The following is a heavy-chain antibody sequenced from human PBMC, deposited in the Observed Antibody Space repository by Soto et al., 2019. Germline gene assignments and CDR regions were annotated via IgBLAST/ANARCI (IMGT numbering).Heavy chain of an antibody. D-gene: IGHD4-17*01. CDR2: IYSGGST. CDR3: ARKDYGNWFDP. CDR1: GFTVSSNY. V-gene: IGHV3-53*02. Sequence: EVQLVETGGGLIQPGGSLRLSCAASGFTVSSNYMSWVRQAPGKGLEWVSVIYSGGSTYYADSVQGRFTISRDNSKNTLDLQMNNLRAEDTAVYYCARKDYGNWFDPWGQGTLVTVSS. J-gene: IGHJ5*02.